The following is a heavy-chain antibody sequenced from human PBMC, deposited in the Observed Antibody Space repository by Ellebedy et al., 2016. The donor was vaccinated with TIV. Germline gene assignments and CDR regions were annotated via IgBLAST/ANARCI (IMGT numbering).Heavy chain of an antibody. J-gene: IGHJ5*02. CDR3: ARVLGATRRFNP. CDR2: IYHSGST. CDR1: GYSISSGYY. D-gene: IGHD1-26*01. Sequence: SETLSLTXTVSGYSISSGYYWGWIRQPPGKGLEWIGSIYHSGSTYYNPSLKSRVTISVDTSKNQFSLKLSSVTAADTAVYYCARVLGATRRFNPWGQGTLVTVSS. V-gene: IGHV4-38-2*02.